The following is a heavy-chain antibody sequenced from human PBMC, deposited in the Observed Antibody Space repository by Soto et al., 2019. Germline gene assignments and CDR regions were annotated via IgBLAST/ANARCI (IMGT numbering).Heavy chain of an antibody. CDR2: INPNSGET. Sequence: QVQLVQSGAEVKKPGASVKVSCKASGYTFTGYYMHWMRQAPGQGLEWMGWINPNSGETDYAQNFQGWVTMTRDMSISTAYMELSGLKSNDTAVYYCARAGGLNYYYYIDVWGKGTTVTVSS. V-gene: IGHV1-2*04. CDR3: ARAGGLNYYYYIDV. CDR1: GYTFTGYY. J-gene: IGHJ6*03.